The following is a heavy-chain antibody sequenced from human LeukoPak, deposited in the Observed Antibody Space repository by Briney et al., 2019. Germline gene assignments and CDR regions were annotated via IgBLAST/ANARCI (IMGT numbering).Heavy chain of an antibody. V-gene: IGHV3-74*01. CDR3: ARGSPLGYCSGGSCSDAFDI. D-gene: IGHD2-15*01. CDR1: GFTFSSYW. Sequence: PGGSLRLSCAASGFTFSSYWMHWVRQAPGKGLVWVSRINSDGSSTSYADSVKGRFTISRDNAKNTLYLQMNSLRAEDTAVYYCARGSPLGYCSGGSCSDAFDIWGQGTMVTVSS. CDR2: INSDGSST. J-gene: IGHJ3*02.